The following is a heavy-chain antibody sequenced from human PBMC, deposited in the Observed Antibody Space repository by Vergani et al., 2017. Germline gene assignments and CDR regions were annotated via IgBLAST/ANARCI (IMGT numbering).Heavy chain of an antibody. D-gene: IGHD5-24*01. CDR3: ARGTVGLQGRLLDY. J-gene: IGHJ4*02. CDR2: IYYSGST. V-gene: IGHV4-31*03. Sequence: QVQLQESGPGLVKPSQTLSLTCTVSGGSISSGGYYWSWIRQHPGKGLEWIGYIYYSGSTYYNPSLKSRVTISVDTSKNQFSLKLRSVTAADTAVYYCARGTVGLQGRLLDYWGQGTLVTVSS. CDR1: GGSISSGGYY.